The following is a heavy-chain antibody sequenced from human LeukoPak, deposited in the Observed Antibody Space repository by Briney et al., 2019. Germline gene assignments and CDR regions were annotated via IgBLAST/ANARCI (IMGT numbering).Heavy chain of an antibody. CDR3: AKRGVVIRVILVGFHKEAYYFDS. CDR2: ISGSGGGT. V-gene: IGHV3-23*01. Sequence: GGSLRPSCAVSGITLSNYGMSWVRQAPGKGLEWVAGISGSGGGTKYADSVKGRFTISRDNPKNTLYLQMNSLRAEDTAVYFCAKRGVVIRVILVGFHKEAYYFDSWGQGALVTVSS. D-gene: IGHD3-22*01. J-gene: IGHJ4*02. CDR1: GITLSNYG.